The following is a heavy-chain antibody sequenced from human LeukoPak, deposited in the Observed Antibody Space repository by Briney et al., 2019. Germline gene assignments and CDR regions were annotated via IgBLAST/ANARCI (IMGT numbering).Heavy chain of an antibody. CDR2: ISYDGSNK. Sequence: GGSLRLSCAAYGFTFSSYAMHWVRQAPGKGLEWVAVISYDGSNKYYADSVKGRFTISRDNSKNTLYLQMNSLRAEDTAVYYCARGGIVGATPRFDYWGQGTLVTVSS. CDR3: ARGGIVGATPRFDY. J-gene: IGHJ4*02. D-gene: IGHD1-26*01. CDR1: GFTFSSYA. V-gene: IGHV3-30-3*01.